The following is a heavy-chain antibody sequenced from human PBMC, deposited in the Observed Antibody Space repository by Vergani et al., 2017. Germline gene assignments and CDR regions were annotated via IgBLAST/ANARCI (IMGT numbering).Heavy chain of an antibody. J-gene: IGHJ4*02. Sequence: QVQVVQSGAEVKKSGASVKVSCKASGGTFSSYTISWVRQAPGQGLEWMGRIIPILGIANYAQKFQGRVTITADKSTSTAYMELSSLRSEDTAVYYCARDPSTVVNPYYFDYWGQGTLVTVSS. CDR1: GGTFSSYT. D-gene: IGHD4-23*01. CDR2: IIPILGIA. V-gene: IGHV1-69*09. CDR3: ARDPSTVVNPYYFDY.